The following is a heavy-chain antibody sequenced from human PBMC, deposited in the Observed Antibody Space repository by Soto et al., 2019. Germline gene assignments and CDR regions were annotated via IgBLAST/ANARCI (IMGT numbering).Heavy chain of an antibody. D-gene: IGHD3-16*01. J-gene: IGHJ4*02. CDR2: VIPMFLKS. CDR3: VRGGGEMANPPPYLY. Sequence: QVQLVQSGAEVKKPGSSVKVSCKASGGTFDSYAISWVRQAPGQGLEWMGGVIPMFLKSNYAQKFQGRVTITADKATNTVYMEMKSLKSEDTAVYYCVRGGGEMANPPPYLYWGQGTQVTVSS. CDR1: GGTFDSYA. V-gene: IGHV1-69*06.